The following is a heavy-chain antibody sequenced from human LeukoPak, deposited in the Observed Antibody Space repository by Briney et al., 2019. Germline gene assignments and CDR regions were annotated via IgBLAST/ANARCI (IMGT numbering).Heavy chain of an antibody. CDR2: IWFDGSNK. J-gene: IGHJ4*02. Sequence: PGRSLRLSCAASGFTFSSYGIHWFRQAPGKGLEWVAVIWFDGSNKYYADSVKGRFTISRDNSKNTLCLQMNSLRAEDTAVYYCAREDSSGYRSFDYWGQGTLVTVSS. D-gene: IGHD3-22*01. CDR3: AREDSSGYRSFDY. CDR1: GFTFSSYG. V-gene: IGHV3-33*01.